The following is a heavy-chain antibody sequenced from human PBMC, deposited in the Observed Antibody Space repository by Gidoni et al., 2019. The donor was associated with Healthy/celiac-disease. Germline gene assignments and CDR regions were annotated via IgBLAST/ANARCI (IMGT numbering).Heavy chain of an antibody. CDR2: INPSGGST. D-gene: IGHD3-22*01. Sequence: QVQLVQSGAEVKKPGASVKVSCKASGYTFTSYYMHWVRQAPGQGLEWMGIINPSGGSTSYAQKFQGRVTMTRDTSTSTVYMELSSLRSEDTAVYYCARGGYYYDSSGPRHAFDIWGQGTMVTVSS. V-gene: IGHV1-46*03. CDR1: GYTFTSYY. J-gene: IGHJ3*02. CDR3: ARGGYYYDSSGPRHAFDI.